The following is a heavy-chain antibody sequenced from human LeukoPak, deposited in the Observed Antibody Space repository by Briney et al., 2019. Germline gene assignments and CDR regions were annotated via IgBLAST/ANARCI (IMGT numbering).Heavy chain of an antibody. V-gene: IGHV1-18*01. J-gene: IGHJ4*02. Sequence: ASVKVSCKASGYTSTSYGISWVRQAPGQGLEWMGWISAYNGNTNYAQKLQGRVTMTTDTSTSTAYMELRSLRSDDTAVYYCARLQDYHDSSGYLDYWGQGTLVTVSS. CDR2: ISAYNGNT. CDR3: ARLQDYHDSSGYLDY. D-gene: IGHD3-22*01. CDR1: GYTSTSYG.